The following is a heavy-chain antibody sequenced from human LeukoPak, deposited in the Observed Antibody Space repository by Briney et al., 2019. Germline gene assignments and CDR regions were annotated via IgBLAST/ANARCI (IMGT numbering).Heavy chain of an antibody. J-gene: IGHJ2*01. CDR2: INPRGGST. CDR3: ARDADTAMEAWYFDL. Sequence: ASVKVSCKASGYTFTSYYMHWVRQAPGQGLEWMGIINPRGGSTSYAQKFQGRVTMTRDTSTSTVYMELCSLRSEDTAVYYCARDADTAMEAWYFDLWGRGTLVTVSS. D-gene: IGHD5-18*01. CDR1: GYTFTSYY. V-gene: IGHV1-46*01.